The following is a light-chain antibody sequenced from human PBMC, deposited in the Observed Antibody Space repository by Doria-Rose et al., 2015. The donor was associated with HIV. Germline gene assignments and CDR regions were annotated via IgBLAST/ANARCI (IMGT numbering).Light chain of an antibody. Sequence: TQSPGTLSLSPGERATLSCRASQSFSSTYLAWYQQKPGQAPSLLIYDGSTRATGIPDRFGASGSGTDFTLTINRLEPEDFALYYCHQYSTSWTFGQGTKVEI. CDR1: QSFSSTY. V-gene: IGKV3-20*01. CDR2: DGS. CDR3: HQYSTSWT. J-gene: IGKJ1*01.